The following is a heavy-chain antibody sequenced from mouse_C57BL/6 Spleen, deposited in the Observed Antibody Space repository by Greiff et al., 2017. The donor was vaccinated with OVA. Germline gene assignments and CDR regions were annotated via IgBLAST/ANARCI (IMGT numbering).Heavy chain of an antibody. D-gene: IGHD2-12*01. CDR3: ARHVICYDDY. J-gene: IGHJ2*01. CDR1: GFTFSSYG. CDR2: ISSGGSYT. Sequence: DVKLVESGGDLVKPGGSLKLSCAASGFTFSSYGMSWVRQTPDKRLEWVATISSGGSYTYYPDSVKGRFTISRDKAKNALYLQMSSLKSEDTAMYYCARHVICYDDYWGQGTTLTVSS. V-gene: IGHV5-6*02.